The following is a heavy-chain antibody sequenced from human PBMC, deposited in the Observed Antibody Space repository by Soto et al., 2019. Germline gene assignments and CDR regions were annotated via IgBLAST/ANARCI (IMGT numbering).Heavy chain of an antibody. D-gene: IGHD3-10*01. CDR2: IYYSGST. CDR3: AKGGSGSYSNAFDI. CDR1: GGSVSSSSCY. Sequence: SETLSLTCTVSGGSVSSSSCYWGWIRQPPGKGLEWIGSIYYSGSTYYNPSLKSRVTISVDTSKNQFSLKLSSVTAADTAVYYCAKGGSGSYSNAFDIWGQGTMVT. J-gene: IGHJ3*02. V-gene: IGHV4-39*01.